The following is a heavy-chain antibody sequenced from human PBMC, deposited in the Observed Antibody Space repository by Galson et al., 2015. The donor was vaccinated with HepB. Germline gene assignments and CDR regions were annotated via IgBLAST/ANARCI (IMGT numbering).Heavy chain of an antibody. CDR2: ITSTSSTI. V-gene: IGHV3-48*02. D-gene: IGHD2-2*02. J-gene: IGHJ3*01. Sequence: SLRLSCAASGFTFSNYGMNWVRQAPGKGLEWVSYITSTSSTIYYADSVKGRFTMSRDNAKNSLYLQMDSLRDEDTAVYYCAREQLGYCSAKTCYNSHAFDLWGRGTMVTVSS. CDR1: GFTFSNYG. CDR3: AREQLGYCSAKTCYNSHAFDL.